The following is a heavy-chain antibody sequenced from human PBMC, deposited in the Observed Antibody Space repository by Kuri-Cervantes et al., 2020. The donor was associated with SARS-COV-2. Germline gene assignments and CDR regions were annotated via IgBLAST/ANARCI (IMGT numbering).Heavy chain of an antibody. J-gene: IGHJ4*02. CDR2: IGTAVDP. Sequence: GGSLRLSCAASRFTFSSYDMHWVRQATGKGMEWVSAIGTAVDPYYPGSVKGRFTISREHAKNALYLQMNSLRAEDTAGYYCARGLGGNYYYFDYWGQGTLVTVSS. CDR3: ARGLGGNYYYFDY. D-gene: IGHD1-26*01. CDR1: RFTFSSYD. V-gene: IGHV3-13*05.